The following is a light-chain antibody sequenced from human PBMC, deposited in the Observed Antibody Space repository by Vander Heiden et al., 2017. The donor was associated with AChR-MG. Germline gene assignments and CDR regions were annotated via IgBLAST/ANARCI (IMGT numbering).Light chain of an antibody. CDR2: GNS. Sequence: QSVLPQPPSVSGAPGQRVTISCTGSSSNIGAGYDVRWYQQLPGTAPKLLIYGNSNRPSGVPDRFSGSKSGTSASLAITGLQAEDEADYYCQSYDSSLSGSEVFGGGTKLTVL. CDR1: SSNIGAGYD. V-gene: IGLV1-40*01. CDR3: QSYDSSLSGSEV. J-gene: IGLJ2*01.